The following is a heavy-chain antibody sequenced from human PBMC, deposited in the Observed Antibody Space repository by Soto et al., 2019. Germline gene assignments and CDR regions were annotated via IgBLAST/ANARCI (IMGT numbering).Heavy chain of an antibody. CDR1: GFTFSSYG. V-gene: IGHV3-30*18. D-gene: IGHD6-13*01. CDR2: ISYDGRNK. J-gene: IGHJ4*02. Sequence: QVQLVESGGVVVQPGRSLRLSCAASGFTFSSYGMHWVRQAPGKGLEWVAVISYDGRNKYYADSVKGRFTISRDNSKNTLYLQVTRLRAEDTAVYYCAKDRGSSWYVDFDYCGQGSLDTVS. CDR3: AKDRGSSWYVDFDY.